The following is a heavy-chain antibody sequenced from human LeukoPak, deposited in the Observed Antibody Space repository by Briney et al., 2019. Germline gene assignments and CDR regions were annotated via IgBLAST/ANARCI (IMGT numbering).Heavy chain of an antibody. J-gene: IGHJ4*02. Sequence: GGSLRLSCAASGFTFSDYYMSWIRQAPGKGLEWVSYISSSGSTIYYADSVKGRFTISRDNAKNSLYLQMNSLRAEDTAVYYCAREIQLWFHLVGPRGSFDYWGQGTLVTVSS. D-gene: IGHD5-18*01. CDR1: GFTFSDYY. CDR3: AREIQLWFHLVGPRGSFDY. CDR2: ISSSGSTI. V-gene: IGHV3-11*01.